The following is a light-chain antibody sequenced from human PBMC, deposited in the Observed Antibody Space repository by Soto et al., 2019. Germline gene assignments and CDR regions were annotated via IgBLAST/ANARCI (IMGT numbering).Light chain of an antibody. CDR3: QQYDNLPPLT. CDR1: PDISNY. V-gene: IGKV1-33*01. CDR2: DAS. J-gene: IGKJ4*01. Sequence: DIQMTQSPSSLSASVGDRVTITCQASPDISNYLNWYQQKPEKAPKLLIYDASNLETGVPSRFSGSGSRTDFTFTISSLQPEDIATYYCQQYDNLPPLTFGGGTKVEIK.